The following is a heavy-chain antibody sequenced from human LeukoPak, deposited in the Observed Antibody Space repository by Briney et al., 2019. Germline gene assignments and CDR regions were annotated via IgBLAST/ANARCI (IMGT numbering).Heavy chain of an antibody. CDR3: ARDVVATIGYFDY. V-gene: IGHV3-33*01. D-gene: IGHD5-12*01. Sequence: GRSLRLSCAASGFTFSNYGMXXVRQASGKGLEWVALIWFDGNNKYYADSVKGRFTISRDISKNTLYLQMNSLRAEDTAVYYCARDVVATIGYFDYWGQGTLVTVSS. J-gene: IGHJ4*02. CDR1: GFTFSNYG. CDR2: IWFDGNNK.